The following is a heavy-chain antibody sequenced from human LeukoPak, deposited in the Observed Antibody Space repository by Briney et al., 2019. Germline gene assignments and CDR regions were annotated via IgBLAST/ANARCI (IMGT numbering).Heavy chain of an antibody. Sequence: GGSLRLSCVASGFAFSKYAMHWVRQAPGKGLEWLTFIRHDGSFKEYADSVKGRFTISRDNSKNTLYLQMNSLRAEDTAVYYCAKLPYYDILTGPFDYWGQGTLVTVSS. CDR3: AKLPYYDILTGPFDY. J-gene: IGHJ4*02. D-gene: IGHD3-9*01. CDR2: IRHDGSFK. V-gene: IGHV3-30*02. CDR1: GFAFSKYA.